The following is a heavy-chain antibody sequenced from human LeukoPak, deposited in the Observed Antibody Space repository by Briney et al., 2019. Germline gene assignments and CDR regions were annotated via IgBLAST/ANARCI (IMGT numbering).Heavy chain of an antibody. CDR2: IYFSGAT. Sequence: SSETLSLTCNVSAYSITNGYYWGWIRQTPEKGLEWIGNIYFSGATYYNPSLKSRVTISVDTSKNQFSLSLSVVAAADTAVYYCAKLGSNWYFDSWGRGTLVTVSS. V-gene: IGHV4-38-2*02. CDR3: AKLGSNWYFDS. J-gene: IGHJ4*02. CDR1: AYSITNGYY. D-gene: IGHD1-1*01.